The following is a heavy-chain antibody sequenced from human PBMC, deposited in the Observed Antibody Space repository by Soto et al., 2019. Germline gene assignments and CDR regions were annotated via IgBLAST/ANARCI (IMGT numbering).Heavy chain of an antibody. Sequence: VQLLQSGPEVKKPGAAVKVSCKASGFTFTSYGFSWVRQSPGRALEWLGWMNSYDGNRNYAPKFQDRVTVTTDTSTITASMALRNLRSADTAVYYCARGSRAVATVTLIDFWGQGTLVTVSS. CDR3: ARGSRAVATVTLIDF. J-gene: IGHJ4*02. CDR2: MNSYDGNR. CDR1: GFTFTSYG. V-gene: IGHV1-18*01. D-gene: IGHD4-17*01.